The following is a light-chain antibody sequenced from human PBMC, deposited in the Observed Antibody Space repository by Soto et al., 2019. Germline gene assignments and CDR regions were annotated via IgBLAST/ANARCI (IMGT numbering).Light chain of an antibody. CDR1: QSVSSSY. CDR2: GAS. V-gene: IGKV3-20*01. CDR3: QQYSSSPLFT. Sequence: IVLTQSPGTLSLSPGERATLSCRASQSVSSSYLAWYQQKPGQAPRLLIYGASSRATGIPDRFSGSGSGTDLTLTISRLEPEDFAVYYCQQYSSSPLFTFGPGTKVDIK. J-gene: IGKJ3*01.